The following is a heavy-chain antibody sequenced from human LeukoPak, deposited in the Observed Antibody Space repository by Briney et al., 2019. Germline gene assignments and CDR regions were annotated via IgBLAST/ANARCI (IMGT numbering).Heavy chain of an antibody. Sequence: GGSLRLSCAASGFTFNTYTMNWVRQAPGKGLEWVSSISTSSSYIYYADSVKGRFTISRDNARSSLYLQMNSLRDEDTAVYYCASSRSETDAFDIWGQGTMVTVSS. CDR3: ASSRSETDAFDI. J-gene: IGHJ3*02. CDR1: GFTFNTYT. D-gene: IGHD3-3*01. V-gene: IGHV3-21*06. CDR2: ISTSSSYI.